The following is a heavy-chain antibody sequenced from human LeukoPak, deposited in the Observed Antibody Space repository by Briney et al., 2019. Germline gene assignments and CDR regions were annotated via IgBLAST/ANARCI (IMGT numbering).Heavy chain of an antibody. CDR3: ARLTSGSYPYYYYGMDV. D-gene: IGHD1-26*01. CDR2: INSDGSST. Sequence: GGSLRLSCAASGFTFSSYWMHWVRQAPGKGLVWVSRINSDGSSTSYADSVKGRFTISRDNAKNTLCLQMNSLRAEDTAVYYCARLTSGSYPYYYYGMDVWGQGTTVTVSS. CDR1: GFTFSSYW. V-gene: IGHV3-74*01. J-gene: IGHJ6*02.